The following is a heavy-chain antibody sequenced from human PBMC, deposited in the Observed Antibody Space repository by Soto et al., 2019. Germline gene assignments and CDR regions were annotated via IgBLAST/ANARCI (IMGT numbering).Heavy chain of an antibody. D-gene: IGHD1-26*01. Sequence: QVQLQESGPRLVEASQTLSLTCTVSNGSITSSGYYWSWIHQPPGKRLEWIGYIYHSGSTFYSPSLQSRLTMSVDTSKNQFSLTLSSVTAADTAVYHCARMSGTYYVPDYWGQGTLVTVSS. J-gene: IGHJ4*02. CDR3: ARMSGTYYVPDY. CDR1: NGSITSSGYY. CDR2: IYHSGST. V-gene: IGHV4-31*03.